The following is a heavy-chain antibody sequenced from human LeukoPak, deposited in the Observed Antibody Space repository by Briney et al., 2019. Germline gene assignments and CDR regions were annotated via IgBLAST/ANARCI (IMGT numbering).Heavy chain of an antibody. J-gene: IGHJ3*02. D-gene: IGHD5-12*01. V-gene: IGHV3-30*02. CDR2: IRYDGSNK. Sequence: GGSLRLSCAASGFTFSSYGMHWVRQAPGKGLEWVAFIRYDGSNKYYADSVKGRFTISRDNSKNTLYLQMNSLRAEDTAVYYCAREWMIAFDIWGQGTMVTVSS. CDR1: GFTFSSYG. CDR3: AREWMIAFDI.